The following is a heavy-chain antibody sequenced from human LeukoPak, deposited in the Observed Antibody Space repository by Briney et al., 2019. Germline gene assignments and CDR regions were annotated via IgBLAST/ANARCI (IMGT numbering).Heavy chain of an antibody. J-gene: IGHJ6*02. D-gene: IGHD3-22*01. V-gene: IGHV3-21*01. CDR2: ISSSSSYI. CDR3: ASSQPIYDSSGYYTLGPSLVNYGMDV. CDR1: GFTFSSYS. Sequence: PGRSLRLSCAASGFTFSSYSMNWVRQAPGKGLEWVSSISSSSSYIYYADSVKGRFTISRDNAKNSLYLQMNSLRAEDTAVYYCASSQPIYDSSGYYTLGPSLVNYGMDVWGQGTTVTVSS.